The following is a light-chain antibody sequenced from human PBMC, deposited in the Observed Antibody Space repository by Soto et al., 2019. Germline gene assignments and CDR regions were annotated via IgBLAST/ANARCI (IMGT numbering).Light chain of an antibody. CDR2: AVS. J-gene: IGLJ1*01. V-gene: IGLV2-14*03. Sequence: QSALTQPASVSGSPGQSITISCTGTSSDVGGYNFVSWYQQHPGKAPKLMIYAVSNRPSGVSNRFSGSKSGNTASLTISGLQPEDEADYYCSSYRSTTPYVFGTGTKLPS. CDR3: SSYRSTTPYV. CDR1: SSDVGGYNF.